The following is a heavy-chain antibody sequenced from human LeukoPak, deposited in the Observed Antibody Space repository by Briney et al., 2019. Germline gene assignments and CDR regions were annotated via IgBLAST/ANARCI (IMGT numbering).Heavy chain of an antibody. V-gene: IGHV3-53*01. D-gene: IGHD4-17*01. CDR1: GFTVSSNS. CDR2: IYSAGNT. Sequence: PGGSLRLSCTVSGFTVSSNSMSWVRQAPGKGLEWVSFIYSAGNTHYSDSVKGRFTISIDNSKNTLYLQMNSLRAEDTAVYYCAKVVGGDYPFDYWGQGTLVTVSS. J-gene: IGHJ4*02. CDR3: AKVVGGDYPFDY.